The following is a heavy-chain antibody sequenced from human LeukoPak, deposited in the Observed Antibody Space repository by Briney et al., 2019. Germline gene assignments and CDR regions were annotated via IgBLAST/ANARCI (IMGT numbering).Heavy chain of an antibody. D-gene: IGHD3-22*01. CDR2: IYYSGST. J-gene: IGHJ3*02. Sequence: SETLSLTCTVSGVSISSYYWSWIRQPPGKGLEWTGYIYYSGSTNYNPSLDSRVSISVDTSKNQFSLRLNSVTTADTAVYYCARGSYYYDSSGYRTSFDAFDIWGQGTMVTVSS. CDR1: GVSISSYY. CDR3: ARGSYYYDSSGYRTSFDAFDI. V-gene: IGHV4-59*01.